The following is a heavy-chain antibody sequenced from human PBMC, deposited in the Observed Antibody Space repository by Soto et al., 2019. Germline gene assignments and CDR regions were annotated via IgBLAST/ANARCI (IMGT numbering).Heavy chain of an antibody. CDR3: ARGGAVDVTPGGPLHDFNC. V-gene: IGHV1-46*04. J-gene: IGHJ4*02. Sequence: QEQLVQSGAEVKKPGASVKVSCKASGYSFTKFYIHWVRQSPGQGLEWMGILNPSGGSTSYPPRLQERGSINRDTSPGRVYLQRRGLKSEATAANSCARGGAVDVTPGGPLHDFNCWRQGTRLT. CDR1: GYSFTKFY. CDR2: LNPSGGST. D-gene: IGHD4-4*01.